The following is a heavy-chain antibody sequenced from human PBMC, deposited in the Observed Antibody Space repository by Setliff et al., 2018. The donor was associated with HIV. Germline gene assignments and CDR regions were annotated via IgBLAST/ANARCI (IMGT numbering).Heavy chain of an antibody. CDR3: AKNTPSIINYPYYYYMDV. CDR1: GFTFSSYG. D-gene: IGHD1-7*01. V-gene: IGHV3-33*06. CDR2: IWYDGSNK. Sequence: GGSLRLSCAASGFTFSSYGMHWVRQAPGKGLEWVAVIWYDGSNKYYADSVKGRFTISRDNSKSTLYLQMNSLRDGDTALYYCAKNTPSIINYPYYYYMDVWGKGTTVTVSS. J-gene: IGHJ6*03.